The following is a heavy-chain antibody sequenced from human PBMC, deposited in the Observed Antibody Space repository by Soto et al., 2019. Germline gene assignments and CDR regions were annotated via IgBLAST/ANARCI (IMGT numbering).Heavy chain of an antibody. CDR1: GGSISSSSYY. CDR3: ARHLKLTGDAFDI. J-gene: IGHJ3*02. D-gene: IGHD7-27*01. CDR2: IYYSGST. Sequence: SETLSLTCTVSGGSISSSSYYWGWIRQPPGKGLEWIGSIYYSGSTYYNPSLKSHVTISVDTPKNQFSLKLSSVTAAATAVYYCARHLKLTGDAFDIWGQGTMVTVSS. V-gene: IGHV4-39*01.